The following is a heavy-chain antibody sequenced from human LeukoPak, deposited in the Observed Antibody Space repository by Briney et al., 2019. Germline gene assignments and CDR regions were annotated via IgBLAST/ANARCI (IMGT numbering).Heavy chain of an antibody. D-gene: IGHD3-10*01. CDR2: IKQDGSEK. CDR3: ANHGSGPYYYYYGMDV. J-gene: IGHJ6*04. CDR1: GFTFSSYW. Sequence: PGGSLRLSCAASGFTFSSYWMSWVRQAPGKGLEWVANIKQDGSEKYYVDSVKGRFTISRDNAKNSLYLQVNSLRAEDTAVYYCANHGSGPYYYYYGMDVWGKGTTVTVSS. V-gene: IGHV3-7*03.